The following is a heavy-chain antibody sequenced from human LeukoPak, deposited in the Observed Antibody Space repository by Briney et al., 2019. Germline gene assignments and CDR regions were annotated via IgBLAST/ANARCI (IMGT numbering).Heavy chain of an antibody. V-gene: IGHV3-30-3*01. D-gene: IGHD3-9*01. CDR1: GFTFSSYA. Sequence: PGGSLRFSCAASGFTFSSYAMHWVRQAPGKGLEWVAVISYDGSNKYYADSVKGRFTISRDNSKNTLYLQMNSLRAEDTAVYYCAREGNHYDILTGYYYAYYFDYWGQGTLVTVSS. CDR2: ISYDGSNK. J-gene: IGHJ4*02. CDR3: AREGNHYDILTGYYYAYYFDY.